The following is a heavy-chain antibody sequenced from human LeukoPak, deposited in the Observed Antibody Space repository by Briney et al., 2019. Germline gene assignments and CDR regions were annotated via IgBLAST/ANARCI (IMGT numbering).Heavy chain of an antibody. CDR2: IDPSDSYT. CDR1: GYSFTSYW. CDR3: ARAGSGKKNNNLFDP. V-gene: IGHV5-10-1*01. J-gene: IGHJ5*02. Sequence: PGESLRMSCKGSGYSFTSYWISWVRQMPGKGLEWMGRIDPSDSYTNYSPSFQGHVTISADKSISTAYLQWSSLKASDTAMYYCARAGSGKKNNNLFDPWGQGTLVTVSS. D-gene: IGHD3-10*01.